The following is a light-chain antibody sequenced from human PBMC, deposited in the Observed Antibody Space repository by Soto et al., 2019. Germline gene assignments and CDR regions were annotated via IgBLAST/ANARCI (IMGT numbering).Light chain of an antibody. CDR1: QSISRW. J-gene: IGKJ4*01. CDR3: QQYKSYST. V-gene: IGKV1-5*01. CDR2: DAS. Sequence: DIQMTPSPSTLSASIGDRVTITCRASQSISRWLAWYQKKPGKAPKLMIYDASTLQSGVPSRLSGSGSGTEFTLTISSLQPDDFATYYCQQYKSYSTFGGGTKVEIK.